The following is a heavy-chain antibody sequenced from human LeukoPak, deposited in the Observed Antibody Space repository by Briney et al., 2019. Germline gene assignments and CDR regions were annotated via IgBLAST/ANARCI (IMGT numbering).Heavy chain of an antibody. CDR3: ASHYYDSSGSLYYFDY. CDR2: IYYSGST. Sequence: SETLSLTCTVSGGSISSYYWSWIRQPPGKGLEWIGYIYYSGSTNYNPSLKSRVTISVDTSKNQFSLKLSSVTVADTAVYYCASHYYDSSGSLYYFDYWGQGTLVTVSS. CDR1: GGSISSYY. V-gene: IGHV4-59*01. D-gene: IGHD3-22*01. J-gene: IGHJ4*02.